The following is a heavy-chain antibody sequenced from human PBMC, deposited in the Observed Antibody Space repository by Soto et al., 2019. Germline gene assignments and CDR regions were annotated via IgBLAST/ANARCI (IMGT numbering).Heavy chain of an antibody. D-gene: IGHD2-8*01. Sequence: SGTVSLTCTVSGGSVSSGSSYWSWIRQPPGKRQKWIGYIHNRGSANCNTSLKSRVTISVDMSKNHFSLKLSSLTAADTAVYYCARANGRDYYGMDVWGQGTTVT. V-gene: IGHV4-61*01. J-gene: IGHJ6*02. CDR3: ARANGRDYYGMDV. CDR2: IHNRGSA. CDR1: GGSVSSGSSY.